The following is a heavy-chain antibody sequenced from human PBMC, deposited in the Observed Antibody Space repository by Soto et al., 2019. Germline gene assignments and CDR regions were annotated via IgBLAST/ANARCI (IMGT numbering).Heavy chain of an antibody. V-gene: IGHV3-33*01. Sequence: GGSLRLSCAASGFTFSSYGMHWVRQAPGKGLEWVAVIWYDGSNKYYADSVKGRFTISRDNSKNTLYLQMNSLRAEDTAVYYCARDRGVTVKYYYGMDVWGQGTTVTVSS. CDR1: GFTFSSYG. J-gene: IGHJ6*02. D-gene: IGHD3-10*01. CDR3: ARDRGVTVKYYYGMDV. CDR2: IWYDGSNK.